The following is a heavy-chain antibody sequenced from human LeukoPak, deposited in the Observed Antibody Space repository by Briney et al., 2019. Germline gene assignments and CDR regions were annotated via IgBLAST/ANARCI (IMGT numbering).Heavy chain of an antibody. J-gene: IGHJ2*01. CDR1: GGSISSSSYY. CDR3: ARDLDHGGNSVWYFDL. V-gene: IGHV4-39*07. D-gene: IGHD4-23*01. CDR2: IYYSGST. Sequence: SETLSLTCTVSGGSISSSSYYWGWIRQPPGKGLEWIGSIYYSGSTYYNPSLKSRVTISVDTSKKQFSLKLTSVTAADTAVYYCARDLDHGGNSVWYFDLWGRGTMVTVSS.